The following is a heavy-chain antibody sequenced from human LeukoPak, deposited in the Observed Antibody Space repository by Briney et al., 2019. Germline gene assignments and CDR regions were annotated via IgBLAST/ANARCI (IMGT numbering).Heavy chain of an antibody. CDR1: GYTFTSYG. J-gene: IGHJ1*01. CDR3: ARVGYYDSSGYLFFQH. Sequence: GASVKVSCKASGYTFTSYGISWVRQAPGQGLEWMGWISAYNGNTNYAQKLQGRVTMTTDTSTSTACMELRSLRSDDTAVYYCARVGYYDSSGYLFFQHWGQGTLVTVSS. CDR2: ISAYNGNT. D-gene: IGHD3-22*01. V-gene: IGHV1-18*01.